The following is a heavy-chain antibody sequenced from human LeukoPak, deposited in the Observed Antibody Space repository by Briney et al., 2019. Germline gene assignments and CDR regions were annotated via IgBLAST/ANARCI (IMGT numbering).Heavy chain of an antibody. CDR2: VHYTGNT. Sequence: SETLSLTCTVSGGSITTHTYYWAWIRQPPGRGLEWIGGVHYTGNTYSNTSFKSRATMSVDTSKNQFSLNLSSVTAADTAVYYCARFKGYHAALSWGQGTLVTVSS. J-gene: IGHJ4*02. CDR1: GGSITTHTYY. D-gene: IGHD2-2*01. V-gene: IGHV4-39*01. CDR3: ARFKGYHAALS.